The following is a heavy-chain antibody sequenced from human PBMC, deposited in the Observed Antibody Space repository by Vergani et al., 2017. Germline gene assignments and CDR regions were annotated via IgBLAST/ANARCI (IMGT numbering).Heavy chain of an antibody. V-gene: IGHV3-21*01. CDR1: GFTFSSYS. CDR3: ARVFDYDFWSGYYLYYYYYMDV. D-gene: IGHD3-3*01. J-gene: IGHJ6*03. Sequence: VQLVESGGGVVQPGRSLRLSCAASGFTFSSYSMNWVRQAPGKGLEWVSSISSSSSYIYYADSVKGRFTISRDNAKNSLYLQMNSLRAEDTAVYYCARVFDYDFWSGYYLYYYYYMDVWGKGTTVTVSS. CDR2: ISSSSSYI.